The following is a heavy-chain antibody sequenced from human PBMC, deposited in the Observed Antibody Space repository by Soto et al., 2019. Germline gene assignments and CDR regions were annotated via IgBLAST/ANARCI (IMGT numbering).Heavy chain of an antibody. D-gene: IGHD1-26*01. CDR2: IYYSGST. J-gene: IGHJ4*02. Sequence: QVQLQESGPGLVKPSQTLSLTCTVSGGSISSGGYYWSWIRQHPGKGLEWIGYIYYSGSTYYNPSHKRRVTISVDTSKNQCSLKLSSVTAADTAVYYCARGGVGPAMDYWGQGTLVTVSS. V-gene: IGHV4-31*03. CDR3: ARGGVGPAMDY. CDR1: GGSISSGGYY.